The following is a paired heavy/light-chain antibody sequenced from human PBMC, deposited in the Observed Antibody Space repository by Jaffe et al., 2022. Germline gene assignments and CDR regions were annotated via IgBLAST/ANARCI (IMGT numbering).Heavy chain of an antibody. Sequence: EVQLVESGGGLVQPGGSLRLSCAASGFTFSSYWMHWVRQAPGKGLVWVSRINSDGSSTSYADSVKGRFTISRDNAKNTLYLQMNSLRAEDTAVYYCARGGFEHSSSWPSRGDAFDIWGQGTMVTVSS. D-gene: IGHD6-13*01. CDR2: INSDGSST. CDR3: ARGGFEHSSSWPSRGDAFDI. J-gene: IGHJ3*02. CDR1: GFTFSSYW. V-gene: IGHV3-74*01.
Light chain of an antibody. J-gene: IGKJ2*01. Sequence: DIQMTQSPSSLSASVGDRVTITCRASQSISSYLNWYQQKPGKAPKLLIYAASSLQSGVPSRFSGSGSGTDFTLTISSLQPEDFATYYCQQSYSTPPENTFGQGTKLEIK. V-gene: IGKV1-39*01. CDR2: AAS. CDR1: QSISSY. CDR3: QQSYSTPPENT.